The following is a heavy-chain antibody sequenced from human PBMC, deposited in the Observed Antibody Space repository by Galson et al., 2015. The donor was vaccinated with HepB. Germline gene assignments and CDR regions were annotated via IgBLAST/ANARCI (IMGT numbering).Heavy chain of an antibody. CDR2: ITGNGVLT. CDR3: VKLVPATGTTD. V-gene: IGHV3-23*01. Sequence: SLRLSCAASGFSFGSSSMSWVRQAPGKGLEWVSSITGNGVLTYYTDSVKGRFTISRDNPKSTLYLQMNSLRAEDTAVYYCVKLVPATGTTDWGQGTLLIVSS. D-gene: IGHD6-13*01. J-gene: IGHJ1*01. CDR1: GFSFGSSS.